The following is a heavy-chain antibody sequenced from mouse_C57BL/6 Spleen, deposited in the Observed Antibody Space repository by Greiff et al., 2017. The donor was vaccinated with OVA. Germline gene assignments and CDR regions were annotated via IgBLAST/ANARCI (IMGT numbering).Heavy chain of an antibody. CDR1: GFSLTSYG. V-gene: IGHV2-5*01. D-gene: IGHD1-1*01. CDR3: AAITTVVAGAMDY. Sequence: VQGVESGPGLVQPSQSLSITCTVSGFSLTSYGVHWVRQSPGKGLEWLGVIWRGGSTDYNAAFMSRLSITKDNSKSQVFFKMNSLQADDTAIYYCAAITTVVAGAMDYWGQGTSVTVSS. CDR2: IWRGGST. J-gene: IGHJ4*01.